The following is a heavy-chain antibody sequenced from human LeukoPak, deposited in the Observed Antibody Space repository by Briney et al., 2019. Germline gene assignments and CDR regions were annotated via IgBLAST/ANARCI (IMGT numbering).Heavy chain of an antibody. CDR3: VIRDYQTDY. CDR2: IRYDGLKK. Sequence: PGGSLRLSCAASGFKFESYGINWVRQTPGKGLEWVAFIRYDGLKKYYGESVKGRFTISRDNTKKSLYLQMNSLRAEDTAVYYCVIRDYQTDYWGQGTLVTVSS. CDR1: GFKFESYG. D-gene: IGHD2-2*01. V-gene: IGHV3-30*02. J-gene: IGHJ4*02.